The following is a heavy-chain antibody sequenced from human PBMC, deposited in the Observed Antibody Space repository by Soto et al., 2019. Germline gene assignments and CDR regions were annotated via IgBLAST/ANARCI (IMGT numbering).Heavy chain of an antibody. CDR1: GGSFSGYY. Sequence: SETLSLTCXVYGGSFSGYYWSCISQPPGKGLEWIGEINHSGSTNYNPSLKSRVTISVDTSKNQFSLKLSSVTAADTAVYYCAREEIVVVVAAIYWGQGTLVTVSS. CDR2: INHSGST. CDR3: AREEIVVVVAAIY. V-gene: IGHV4-34*01. D-gene: IGHD2-15*01. J-gene: IGHJ4*02.